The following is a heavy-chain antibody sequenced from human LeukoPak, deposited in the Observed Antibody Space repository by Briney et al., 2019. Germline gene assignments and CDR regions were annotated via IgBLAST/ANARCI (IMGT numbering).Heavy chain of an antibody. J-gene: IGHJ4*02. Sequence: GSVKVSCKASGYTFTSYGISWVRQAPGQGLEWMGWISVYNGNTNYAQKLRGRVTMTTDTSTSTAYMELRSLRSDDTAVYYCARVVGYLYFDYWGQGTLVTVSS. V-gene: IGHV1-18*01. CDR2: ISVYNGNT. CDR3: ARVVGYLYFDY. D-gene: IGHD5-12*01. CDR1: GYTFTSYG.